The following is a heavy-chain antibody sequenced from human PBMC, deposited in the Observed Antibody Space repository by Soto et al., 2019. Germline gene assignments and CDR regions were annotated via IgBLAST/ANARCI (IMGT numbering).Heavy chain of an antibody. CDR1: GFTFSSYG. CDR2: ISYDGSNK. J-gene: IGHJ4*02. Sequence: GGSLRLSCAASGFTFSSYGMHWVRQAPGKGLEWVAVISYDGSNKYYADSVKGRFTISRDNSTSTAYMELSSLRSEDTAVYYCARDPEDYFDYWGQGTLVTVSS. V-gene: IGHV3-30*03. CDR3: ARDPEDYFDY.